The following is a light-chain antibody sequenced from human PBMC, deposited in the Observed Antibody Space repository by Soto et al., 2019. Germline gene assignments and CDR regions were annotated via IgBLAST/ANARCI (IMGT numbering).Light chain of an antibody. CDR1: LPYRNN. Sequence: EFVLSQSSCTLSLSPGETATRSWRASLPYRNNYLAWYQQKPGQAPRRLIYGASTRATGSPARFSGSGSGTEFTLTISSLQSEDFAVYYCQQYNNWPSWTFGQGTKVDIK. V-gene: IGKV3-15*01. J-gene: IGKJ1*01. CDR2: GAS. CDR3: QQYNNWPSWT.